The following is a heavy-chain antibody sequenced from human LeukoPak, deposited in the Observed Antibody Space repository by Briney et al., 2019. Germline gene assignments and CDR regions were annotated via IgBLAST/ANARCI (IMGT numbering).Heavy chain of an antibody. Sequence: ALVTVSCKASDYTFINYVISWVRQAPGQGLEWMGWINPYNGNTRYAENLQGRVTMTTDTSTSTAYMELRSLRSDDTAIYYCARDFTPPHCTTPNCPRGGWFDPWGQGTLVTVSS. CDR3: ARDFTPPHCTTPNCPRGGWFDP. CDR1: DYTFINYV. D-gene: IGHD2-8*01. CDR2: INPYNGNT. J-gene: IGHJ5*02. V-gene: IGHV1-18*01.